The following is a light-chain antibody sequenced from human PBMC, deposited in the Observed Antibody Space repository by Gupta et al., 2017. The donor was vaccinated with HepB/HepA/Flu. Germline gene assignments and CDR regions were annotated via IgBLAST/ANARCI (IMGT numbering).Light chain of an antibody. CDR2: DDS. Sequence: SYVLTQPPSVSGAPGKTARITCGGNNIESKSVHWYQQKPGQAPVLVVYDDSDRPSGIPERFSGSNSGDTATLTISRVEAGDEADFYCQVWNPSTSPSWVFGGGTKLTVL. J-gene: IGLJ3*02. CDR1: NIESKS. V-gene: IGLV3-21*03. CDR3: QVWNPSTSPSWV.